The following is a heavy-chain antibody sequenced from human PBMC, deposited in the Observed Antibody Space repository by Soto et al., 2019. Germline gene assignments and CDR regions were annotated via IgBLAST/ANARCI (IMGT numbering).Heavy chain of an antibody. Sequence: LKISCKGSGYSFTTYWIGWVRQMPGKGLEWMGIIYPYDSETRYSPSFQGQVTISADKSISAAYLQWSSLKASDTAMYYCARHLVGATRGTFDYWGQGTLVTVSS. CDR3: ARHLVGATRGTFDY. CDR1: GYSFTTYW. V-gene: IGHV5-51*01. D-gene: IGHD1-26*01. CDR2: IYPYDSET. J-gene: IGHJ4*02.